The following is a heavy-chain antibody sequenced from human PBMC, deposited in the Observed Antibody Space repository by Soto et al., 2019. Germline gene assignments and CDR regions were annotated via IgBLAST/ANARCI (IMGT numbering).Heavy chain of an antibody. J-gene: IGHJ4*02. D-gene: IGHD3-10*01. CDR2: IYPGDSDT. Sequence: GESLKISCKGSGYSFTSYWIGWVRQMPGKGLEWMGIIYPGDSDTRYSPSFQGQVTISRVDSRNMVYLQMNSLKSEDTGIYYWIHYGAGSHSTDNWGPGTLVTVAS. CDR3: IHYGAGSHSTDN. V-gene: IGHV5-51*01. CDR1: GYSFTSYW.